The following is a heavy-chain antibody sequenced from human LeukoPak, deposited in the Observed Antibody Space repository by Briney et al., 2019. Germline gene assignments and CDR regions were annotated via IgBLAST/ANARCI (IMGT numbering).Heavy chain of an antibody. J-gene: IGHJ4*02. CDR3: ARLAVAARCFDY. V-gene: IGHV4-39*01. CDR2: IYYSGST. D-gene: IGHD6-6*01. Sequence: SGTLSLTCTVSGGSISSSSYYWGWIRQPPGKGLEWIGSIYYSGSTYYNPSLKSRVTISVDTSKNQFSLKLSSVTAADTAVYYCARLAVAARCFDYWGQGTLVTVSS. CDR1: GGSISSSSYY.